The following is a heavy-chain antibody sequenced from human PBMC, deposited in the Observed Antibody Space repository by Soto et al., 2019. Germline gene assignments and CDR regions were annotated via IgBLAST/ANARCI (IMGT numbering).Heavy chain of an antibody. CDR1: GYSFTDYH. Sequence: ASVKVSCKASGYSFTDYHIHWVRQAPGQGLEWPGRINPKSGGTSTAQKFQGWVTMTTDTSISTASMELTRLTSDDTAIYYCATGDSTACSNGVCSFFYNLDMDVWGQGTTVTVSS. V-gene: IGHV1-2*04. CDR3: ATGDSTACSNGVCSFFYNLDMDV. J-gene: IGHJ6*02. D-gene: IGHD2-8*01. CDR2: INPKSGGT.